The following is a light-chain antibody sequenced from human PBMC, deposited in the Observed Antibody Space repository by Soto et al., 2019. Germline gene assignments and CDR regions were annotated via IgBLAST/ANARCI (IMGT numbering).Light chain of an antibody. Sequence: QSVLTQPPSASGTPGQRVTISCSGSNSNIGSNTVNWYQHLPGTAPKLLIYSNDQRPSGVPDRFSGSKSGTSASLAISGLQHEDETDYYCAVWDDTVTGLLLFGGGTKLTVL. CDR2: SND. V-gene: IGLV1-44*01. J-gene: IGLJ2*01. CDR1: NSNIGSNT. CDR3: AVWDDTVTGLLL.